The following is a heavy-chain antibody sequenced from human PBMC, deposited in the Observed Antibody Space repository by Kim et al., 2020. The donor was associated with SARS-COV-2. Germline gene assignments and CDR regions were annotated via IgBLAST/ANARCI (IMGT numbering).Heavy chain of an antibody. CDR3: AKGRLSSWYYVDY. J-gene: IGHJ4*02. Sequence: YAESVKGRFTISRDNAKNSLYLQMNSLRAEDTALYYCAKGRLSSWYYVDYWGQGTLVTVSS. V-gene: IGHV3-9*01. D-gene: IGHD6-13*01.